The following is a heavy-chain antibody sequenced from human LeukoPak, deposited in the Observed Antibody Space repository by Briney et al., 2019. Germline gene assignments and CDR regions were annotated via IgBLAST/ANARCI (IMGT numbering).Heavy chain of an antibody. CDR3: ARDGDGYINWFDP. D-gene: IGHD5-24*01. CDR2: IIPIFGTA. Sequence: PEASVNVSCKASGGTFSSYAISWVRQAPGQGLEWMGGIIPIFGTANYAQKFQGRVTITADESTSTAYMELSSLRSEDTAVYYCARDGDGYINWFDPWGQGTLVTVSS. J-gene: IGHJ5*02. V-gene: IGHV1-69*13. CDR1: GGTFSSYA.